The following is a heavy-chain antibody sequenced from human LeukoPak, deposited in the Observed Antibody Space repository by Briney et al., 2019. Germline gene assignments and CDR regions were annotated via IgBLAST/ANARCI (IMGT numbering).Heavy chain of an antibody. CDR1: GFTFSGSS. V-gene: IGHV3-73*01. Sequence: GGSLRLSCAASGFTFSGSSIHWVRQASGKGLEWVGRIRSKANSYATAYAASVAGRFTISRDDSQNAAYLQMNSLKTEDAAVYYCSRYVDTPLDYWGQGALVTVSS. CDR3: SRYVDTPLDY. D-gene: IGHD5-18*01. CDR2: IRSKANSYAT. J-gene: IGHJ4*02.